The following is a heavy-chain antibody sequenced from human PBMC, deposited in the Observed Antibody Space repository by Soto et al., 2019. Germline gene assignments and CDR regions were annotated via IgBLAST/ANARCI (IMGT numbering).Heavy chain of an antibody. Sequence: QVQLVQSGTEVKKPGASVKLSCKASGYTFTNYAIHWVRQAPGQRLEWMVWINAGNGHIKYSQKFQGRVTVTRDPSATTAYMELSSLRSEDTAVYYCARGRWTQTTADYYLDYWGQGTLVTVSS. CDR3: ARGRWTQTTADYYLDY. J-gene: IGHJ4*02. D-gene: IGHD1-1*01. CDR2: INAGNGHI. CDR1: GYTFTNYA. V-gene: IGHV1-3*01.